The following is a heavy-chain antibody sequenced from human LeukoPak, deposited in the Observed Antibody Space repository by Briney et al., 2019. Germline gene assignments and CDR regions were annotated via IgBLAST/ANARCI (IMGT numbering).Heavy chain of an antibody. CDR2: IKQDGSEK. Sequence: GGSLRLSCAASGFTFSSHWMSWVRQAPGKGLEWVANIKQDGSEKYYVDSVKGRFTISRDNAKNSLYLQMNSLRAEDTAAYYCAKRWLQLQLDYFDYWGQGTLVTVSS. CDR3: AKRWLQLQLDYFDY. J-gene: IGHJ4*02. V-gene: IGHV3-7*01. D-gene: IGHD5-24*01. CDR1: GFTFSSHW.